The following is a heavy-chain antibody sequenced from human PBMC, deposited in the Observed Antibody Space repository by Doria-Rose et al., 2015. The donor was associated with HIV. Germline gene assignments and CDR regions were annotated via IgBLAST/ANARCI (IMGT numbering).Heavy chain of an antibody. CDR1: GVSLSSPGMG. D-gene: IGHD6-13*01. Sequence: ESGPVLVKPTETLTLTCTVSGVSLSSPGMGVSWIRQPPGKALEWLANIFSNDGRSYKTSLTSRLTISRGTSKSQVVRTMTDMDPVDTATYYCARIKSSRWYHKYYFDFWGRGTLVIVSA. CDR3: ARIKSSRWYHKYYFDF. CDR2: IFSNDGR. J-gene: IGHJ4*02. V-gene: IGHV2-26*01.